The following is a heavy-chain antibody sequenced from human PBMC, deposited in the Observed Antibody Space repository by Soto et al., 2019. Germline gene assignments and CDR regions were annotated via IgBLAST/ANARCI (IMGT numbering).Heavy chain of an antibody. CDR2: IYSGGST. Sequence: GGSLRLSCAASGVTVRSNYMSWVRQAPGKGLEWVSVIYSGGSTYYADSVKGRFTISRDNSKNTLYLQMNSLRAEDTAVYYCARGRASHNWNDGGYWGQGTLVTVSS. CDR1: GVTVRSNY. V-gene: IGHV3-53*01. J-gene: IGHJ4*02. D-gene: IGHD1-1*01. CDR3: ARGRASHNWNDGGY.